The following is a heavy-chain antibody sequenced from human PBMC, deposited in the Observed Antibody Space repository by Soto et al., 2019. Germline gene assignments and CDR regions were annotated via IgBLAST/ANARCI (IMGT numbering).Heavy chain of an antibody. CDR1: GFNFSNYA. J-gene: IGHJ4*02. CDR3: AKGRAWVPPPTFDY. Sequence: GGSRRLSCAAFGFNFSNYAMSWVRQAPGKGLEWVSSTSGSGDNTYFADSVKGRFTISRDNSKHTLYLQMNSLRAEDTAVYYCAKGRAWVPPPTFDYWGQGTLVTVSS. CDR2: TSGSGDNT. D-gene: IGHD3-10*01. V-gene: IGHV3-23*01.